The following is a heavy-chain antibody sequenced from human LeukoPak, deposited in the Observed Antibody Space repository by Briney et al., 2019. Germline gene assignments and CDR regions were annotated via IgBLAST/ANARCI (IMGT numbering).Heavy chain of an antibody. CDR1: GGSISSGNYY. V-gene: IGHV4-61*01. CDR2: IYYSGST. J-gene: IGHJ4*02. D-gene: IGHD3-22*01. CDR3: ASVPAPYDYDTSGYDS. Sequence: SETLSLTCTVSGGSISSGNYYWSWIRQPPGKGLEWVGFIYYSGSTNYNPSLKSRVTISVDTSKNQFSLKMTPVTAADTAVYYCASVPAPYDYDTSGYDSWGQGPLVTVSS.